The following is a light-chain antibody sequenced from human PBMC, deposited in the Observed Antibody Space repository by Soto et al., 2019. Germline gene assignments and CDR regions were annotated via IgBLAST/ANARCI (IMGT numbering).Light chain of an antibody. Sequence: QSALTQPRSVSGSPGQEVTISCTGTSSDVGGYNYVSWYQQHPGKAPKLMIYDVSKRPSGVPDRFSGSKSGNTASLTISGLQAADEADYYCCSYAGRYTYVFGTGTKLTVL. CDR1: SSDVGGYNY. V-gene: IGLV2-11*01. CDR3: CSYAGRYTYV. CDR2: DVS. J-gene: IGLJ1*01.